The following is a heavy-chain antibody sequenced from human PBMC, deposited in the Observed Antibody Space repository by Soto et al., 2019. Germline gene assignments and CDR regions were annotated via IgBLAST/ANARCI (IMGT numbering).Heavy chain of an antibody. CDR3: AKEIGYCSGGSCYPEYFQH. J-gene: IGHJ1*01. CDR2: ISGSGGST. V-gene: IGHV3-23*01. D-gene: IGHD2-15*01. Sequence: GSLRLSCAASGFTFSSYAMSWVRQAPGKGLEWVSAISGSGGSTYYADSVKGRFTISRDNSKNTLYLQMNSLRAEDTAVYYCAKEIGYCSGGSCYPEYFQHWGQGTLVTVSS. CDR1: GFTFSSYA.